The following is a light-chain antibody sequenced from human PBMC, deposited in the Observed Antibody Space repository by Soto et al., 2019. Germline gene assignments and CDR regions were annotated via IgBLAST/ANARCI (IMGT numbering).Light chain of an antibody. Sequence: QSVLTQPPSASGSPGQSVTISCTGTSRDVGGYNYVSWYQQHPGKAPKLMIYEVTKRPSGVPDRFSGSKSGNTASLTVSGLRAEDETDYYCSSYAGNDNYVFATGTKFTVL. CDR2: EVT. J-gene: IGLJ1*01. CDR3: SSYAGNDNYV. CDR1: SRDVGGYNY. V-gene: IGLV2-8*01.